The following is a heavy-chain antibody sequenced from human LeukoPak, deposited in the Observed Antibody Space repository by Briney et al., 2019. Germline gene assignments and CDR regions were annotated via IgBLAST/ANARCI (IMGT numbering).Heavy chain of an antibody. CDR3: ARVELVEVHWGSWSRYFDY. V-gene: IGHV1-2*02. Sequence: ASVKVSCKASGYIFTAYYLHWVRQAPGQGLGWRGWFNPNSGGTNYAQKFQGRVTMTRDTSISTAYMELSRLRSDDTAVYYCARVELVEVHWGSWSRYFDYWGQGTLVTVSS. J-gene: IGHJ4*02. CDR1: GYIFTAYY. CDR2: FNPNSGGT. D-gene: IGHD7-27*01.